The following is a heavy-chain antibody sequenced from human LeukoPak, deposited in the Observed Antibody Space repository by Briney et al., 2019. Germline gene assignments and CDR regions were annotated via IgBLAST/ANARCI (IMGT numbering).Heavy chain of an antibody. CDR3: ARDRGSGWEPFDS. CDR2: IFYNGIT. D-gene: IGHD6-19*01. J-gene: IGHJ4*02. V-gene: IGHV4-59*01. CDR1: GDSMSRYY. Sequence: SETLSLTCIVSGDSMSRYYWSWIRQPPGKGLEGVGYIFYNGITNYNPSLASRVSISIDTSKKQFSLRLRCVTAADTATYYCARDRGSGWEPFDSWGQGTLVTVSS.